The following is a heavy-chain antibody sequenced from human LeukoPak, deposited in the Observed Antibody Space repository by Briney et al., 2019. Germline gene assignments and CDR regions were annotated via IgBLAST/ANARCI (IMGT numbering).Heavy chain of an antibody. Sequence: PGGSLRLSCAASGFTLSTYEMNWLRQAPGKGLEWVAYIGRYGVTTYYADSVKGRFTISGDNAKNSLNLQMNSLRAEDTAVYYCATLSDRNFYYSYGLDVWGQGTTVTVS. V-gene: IGHV3-48*03. D-gene: IGHD1-14*01. CDR1: GFTLSTYE. CDR2: IGRYGVTT. J-gene: IGHJ6*02. CDR3: ATLSDRNFYYSYGLDV.